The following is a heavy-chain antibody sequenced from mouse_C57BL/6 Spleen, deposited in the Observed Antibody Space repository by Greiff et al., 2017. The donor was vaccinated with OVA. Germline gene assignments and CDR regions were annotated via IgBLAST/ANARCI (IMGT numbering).Heavy chain of an antibody. CDR2: INPGSGGT. D-gene: IGHD1-1*01. CDR1: GYAFTNYL. V-gene: IGHV1-54*01. J-gene: IGHJ2*01. CDR3: ARGYYGSSSHFDY. Sequence: QVQLKQSGAELVRPGTSVKVSCKASGYAFTNYLIEWVKQRPGQGLEWIGVINPGSGGTNYNEKFKGKATLTADKSSSTAYMQLSSLTSEDSAVYFCARGYYGSSSHFDYWGQGTTLTVSS.